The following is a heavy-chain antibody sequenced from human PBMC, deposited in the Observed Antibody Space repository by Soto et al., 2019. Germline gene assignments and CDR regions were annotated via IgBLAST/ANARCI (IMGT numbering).Heavy chain of an antibody. V-gene: IGHV3-30*18. CDR2: ISYDGSNK. CDR3: AKIFKGGAANYYYGMDV. J-gene: IGHJ6*02. Sequence: SGGSLRLSCAASGFTFSSYGMHWVRQAPGKGLEWEAVISYDGSNKYYADSVKGRFTISRDNSKNTLYLQMNSLRAEDTAVYYCAKIFKGGAANYYYGMDVWGQGTTVTVSS. CDR1: GFTFSSYG. D-gene: IGHD3-9*01.